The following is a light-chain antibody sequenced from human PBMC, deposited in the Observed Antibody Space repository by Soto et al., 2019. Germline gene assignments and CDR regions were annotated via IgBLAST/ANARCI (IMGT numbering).Light chain of an antibody. J-gene: IGKJ1*01. Sequence: DIQMTQSPYTLSASVGDRVTITCRASQGISTWLAWYQQKPGTAPKLLIYDASSLESGVPSRFSSSGSGTEFTLTISSLQPDDYATYYCQQYSSYSRTFGQGTKVEIK. V-gene: IGKV1-5*01. CDR2: DAS. CDR1: QGISTW. CDR3: QQYSSYSRT.